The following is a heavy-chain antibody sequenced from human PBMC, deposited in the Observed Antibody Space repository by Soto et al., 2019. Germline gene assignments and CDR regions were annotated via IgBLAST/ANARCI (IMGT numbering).Heavy chain of an antibody. CDR2: IYYSGST. Sequence: PSETLSLTCTVSGGSVSSGSYYWSWIRQPPGKGLAWIGYIYYSGSTNYNPSLKSRVTISVDTSKNQFSLKLSSVTAADTAVYYCAIVATPSELYYFDYWGQGTLVTVSS. J-gene: IGHJ4*02. CDR3: AIVATPSELYYFDY. CDR1: GGSVSSGSYY. V-gene: IGHV4-61*01. D-gene: IGHD5-12*01.